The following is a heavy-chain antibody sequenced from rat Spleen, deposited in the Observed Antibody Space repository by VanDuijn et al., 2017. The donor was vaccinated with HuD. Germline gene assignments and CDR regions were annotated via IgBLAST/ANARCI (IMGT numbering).Heavy chain of an antibody. V-gene: IGHV2-13*01. D-gene: IGHD1-2*01. CDR1: GFPLSNYG. Sequence: QVQLKESGPGLVQPSQTLSLTCTVSGFPLSNYGVIWVRQPPGKGLEWMGVIWGNGNANYNSALKSRLSISRDTSKSQVFLRINSLQTEDTAIYYCTSLYYSSLDYWGQGVMVTVSS. CDR3: TSLYYSSLDY. CDR2: IWGNGNA. J-gene: IGHJ2*01.